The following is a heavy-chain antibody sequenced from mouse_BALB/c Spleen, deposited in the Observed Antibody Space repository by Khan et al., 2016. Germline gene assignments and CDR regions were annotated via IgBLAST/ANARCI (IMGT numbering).Heavy chain of an antibody. CDR2: INTYTGEP. Sequence: QIQLVQSGPELKKPGETVKISCKASGYTFTNYGMNWVKQAPGKGLKWMGWINTYTGEPTYADDFKGRFAFSLETSASTAYLQINILKNEDTATYFCARRGYYGNSWFAYWGQGTLVTVSA. CDR3: ARRGYYGNSWFAY. J-gene: IGHJ3*01. V-gene: IGHV9-3-1*01. D-gene: IGHD2-1*01. CDR1: GYTFTNYG.